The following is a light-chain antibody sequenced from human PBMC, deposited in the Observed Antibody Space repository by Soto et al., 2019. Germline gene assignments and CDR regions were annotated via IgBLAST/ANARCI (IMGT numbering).Light chain of an antibody. CDR1: QSVSSN. CDR2: GAS. Sequence: EIEMTQSPATLSVSPGERATLSCRASQSVSSNLAWYQQKPGQAPRLLIYGASTRATGIPARSSGSGSGTEFTLTISSLQSEDFAVYYCQQYNNWPETFGPGTKVHIK. J-gene: IGKJ3*01. CDR3: QQYNNWPET. V-gene: IGKV3-15*01.